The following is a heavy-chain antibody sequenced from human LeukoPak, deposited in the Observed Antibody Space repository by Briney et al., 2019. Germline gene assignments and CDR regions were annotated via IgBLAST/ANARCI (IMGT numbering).Heavy chain of an antibody. CDR1: GYTFTGYY. D-gene: IGHD2-2*01. Sequence: ASVRVSCKASGYTFTGYYMHWVRQAPGQGLEWMGWINPNSGGTNYAQKFQGWVTMTRDTSISTAYMELSRLRSDDTAVYYCARGYQLPRGYYGMDVWGQGTTVTVSS. V-gene: IGHV1-2*04. CDR3: ARGYQLPRGYYGMDV. CDR2: INPNSGGT. J-gene: IGHJ6*02.